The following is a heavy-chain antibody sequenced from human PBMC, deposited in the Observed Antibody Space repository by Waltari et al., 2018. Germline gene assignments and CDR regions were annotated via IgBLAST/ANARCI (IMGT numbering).Heavy chain of an antibody. Sequence: QLQLQESGPGLVKPSETLSLTCTVSGGSISSSSYYWGWIRQPPGKGLEWIGSIYYSGGPYSNPSLKSQVTISVDTSKNQFSLKLSSVTAADTAVYYCARHVPVLLWFGEAAGYMDVWGKGTTVTVSS. CDR1: GGSISSSSYY. CDR2: IYYSGGP. CDR3: ARHVPVLLWFGEAAGYMDV. V-gene: IGHV4-39*01. J-gene: IGHJ6*03. D-gene: IGHD3-10*01.